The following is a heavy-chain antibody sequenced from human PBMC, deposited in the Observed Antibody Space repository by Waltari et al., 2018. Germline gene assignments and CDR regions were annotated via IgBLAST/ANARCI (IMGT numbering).Heavy chain of an antibody. CDR1: GYTFTSYG. CDR2: ISAYNGNT. V-gene: IGHV1-18*01. D-gene: IGHD6-13*01. Sequence: QVQLVQSGAEVKKPGASVKVSCKASGYTFTSYGISWGRQAPGQGLEWMGWISAYNGNTNYAQKLQGRVTMTTDTSTSTAYMELRSLRSDDTAVYYCARDAHIYSSSWYRGFDYWGQGTLVTVSS. CDR3: ARDAHIYSSSWYRGFDY. J-gene: IGHJ4*02.